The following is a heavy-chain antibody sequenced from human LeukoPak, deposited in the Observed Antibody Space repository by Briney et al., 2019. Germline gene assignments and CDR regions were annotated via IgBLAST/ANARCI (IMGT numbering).Heavy chain of an antibody. J-gene: IGHJ3*02. D-gene: IGHD3-10*01. V-gene: IGHV3-15*01. CDR3: ARVPYYYGSGSYYNPDAFDI. CDR2: IKSKTDGGTT. CDR1: GFTFSNAW. Sequence: GGSLRLSCAASGFTFSNAWMSWVRRAPGKGLEWVGRIKSKTDGGTTGYAAPVKGRFTISRDDSKNTLYLQMNSLRAEDTAVYYCARVPYYYGSGSYYNPDAFDIWGQGTMVTVSS.